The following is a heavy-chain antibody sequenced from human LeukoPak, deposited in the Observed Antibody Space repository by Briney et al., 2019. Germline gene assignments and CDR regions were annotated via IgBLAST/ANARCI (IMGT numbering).Heavy chain of an antibody. CDR2: IYYSGST. CDR3: ARGRATYDFWSGQKIDY. Sequence: PSQTLSLTCTVSGGSISSGDYYWSWIRQPPGKGLEWIGYIYYSGSTYYNPSLKSRVTISVDTSKNQFSLKLSSVTAADTAVYYCARGRATYDFWSGQKIDYWGQGTLVTVSS. J-gene: IGHJ4*02. V-gene: IGHV4-30-4*08. CDR1: GGSISSGDYY. D-gene: IGHD3-3*01.